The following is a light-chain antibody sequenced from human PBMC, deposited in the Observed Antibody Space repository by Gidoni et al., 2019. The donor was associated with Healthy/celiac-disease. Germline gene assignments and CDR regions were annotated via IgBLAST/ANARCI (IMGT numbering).Light chain of an antibody. CDR1: QSISSY. V-gene: IGKV1-39*01. J-gene: IGKJ1*01. CDR3: QQSYRTPRT. Sequence: DIQMTQSPSSLSASVGDRVTITCRASQSISSYLNWYQQKPGKAPKLLIYAASSLQSGVPSRFSGSGSGTDFTLNISSLQTEDFATYYCQQSYRTPRTFGQGTKVEIK. CDR2: AAS.